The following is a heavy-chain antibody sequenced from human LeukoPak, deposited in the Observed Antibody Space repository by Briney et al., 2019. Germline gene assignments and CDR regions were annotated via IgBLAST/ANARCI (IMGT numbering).Heavy chain of an antibody. Sequence: SGPTLVNPTQTLTLTCTFSGFSLSTSGVGVGWIRQPPGKALEWLALIYWNDDKRYSPSLKSRLTITKDTSKNQVVLTMTNMDPVDTATYYCAQRKGGGSSRYRYFQRWGQGTLVTVSS. V-gene: IGHV2-5*01. CDR1: GFSLSTSGVG. CDR2: IYWNDDK. D-gene: IGHD6-13*01. CDR3: AQRKGGGSSRYRYFQR. J-gene: IGHJ1*01.